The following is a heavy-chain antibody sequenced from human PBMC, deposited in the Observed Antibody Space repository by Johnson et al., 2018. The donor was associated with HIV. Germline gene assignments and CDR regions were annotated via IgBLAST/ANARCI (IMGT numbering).Heavy chain of an antibody. J-gene: IGHJ3*02. CDR1: GFTFSSYG. Sequence: QVHLVESGGGVVQPGGSLRLYCAASGFTFSSYGMHWVRQAPGKGLEWVAFIRYDGSNKYYADSVKGRFTISRDNSKNTLYLQMNSLRAEDTAVYYCAKGAYSSSWYGVAFDIWGQGTMVTVSS. V-gene: IGHV3-30*02. D-gene: IGHD6-13*01. CDR2: IRYDGSNK. CDR3: AKGAYSSSWYGVAFDI.